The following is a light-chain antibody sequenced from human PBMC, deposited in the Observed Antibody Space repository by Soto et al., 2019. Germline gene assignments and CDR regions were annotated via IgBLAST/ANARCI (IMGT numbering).Light chain of an antibody. CDR3: QQRSKWLT. CDR2: AAS. Sequence: EIVLTQSPGTLSLSPGERATLSCRASQSVSSYLTWYQQKPGQAPRLLIYAASKRATGVPARFSGSGFGIDYTLTISSLEPEDFAVYYCQQRSKWLTFGGGTRVQIK. V-gene: IGKV3-11*01. J-gene: IGKJ4*01. CDR1: QSVSSY.